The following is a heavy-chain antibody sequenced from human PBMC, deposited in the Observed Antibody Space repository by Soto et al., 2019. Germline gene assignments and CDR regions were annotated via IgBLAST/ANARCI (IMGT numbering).Heavy chain of an antibody. CDR2: IYYSGST. V-gene: IGHV4-31*03. Sequence: QVQLQESGPGLVKPSQTLSLTCTVSGGSISSGGYYWSWIRQHPGKGLEWIGYIYYSGSTYYNPSLNSRVTISVDTSKNQFSLKLSSVTAADTAVYYCARGPILYGSGSYYNSDYYYGMDVWGQGTTVTVSS. D-gene: IGHD3-10*01. CDR1: GGSISSGGYY. J-gene: IGHJ6*02. CDR3: ARGPILYGSGSYYNSDYYYGMDV.